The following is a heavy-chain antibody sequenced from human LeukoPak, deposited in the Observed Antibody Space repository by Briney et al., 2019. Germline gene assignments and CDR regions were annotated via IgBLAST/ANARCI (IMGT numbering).Heavy chain of an antibody. CDR2: INPSGGST. D-gene: IGHD6-19*01. V-gene: IGHV1-46*01. J-gene: IGHJ5*02. CDR3: ARDLGQWLDHNWFDP. Sequence: ASVKVSCKASGYTFTSYYMQWVRQAPGQGLEWMGIINPSGGSTSYAQKFQGRVTMTRDTSTSTVYMELSSLRSEDTAVYYCARDLGQWLDHNWFDPWGQGTLVTVSS. CDR1: GYTFTSYY.